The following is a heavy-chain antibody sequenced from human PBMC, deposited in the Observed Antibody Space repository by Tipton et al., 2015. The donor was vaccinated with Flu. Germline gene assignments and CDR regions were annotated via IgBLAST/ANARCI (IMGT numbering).Heavy chain of an antibody. CDR3: AAHGSGGSCSHAFDI. J-gene: IGHJ3*02. CDR1: GGSISSYY. Sequence: TLSLTCTVSGGSISSYYWSWIRQPPGKGLEWIGYIYYSGSTNYNPSLKSRVTMSVDTSKNQFSLKLSSVTAADTAVYYCAAHGSGGSCSHAFDIWGQGTMVTVSS. V-gene: IGHV4-59*12. CDR2: IYYSGST. D-gene: IGHD2-15*01.